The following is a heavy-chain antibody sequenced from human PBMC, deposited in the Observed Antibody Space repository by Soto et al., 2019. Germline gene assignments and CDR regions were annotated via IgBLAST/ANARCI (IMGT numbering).Heavy chain of an antibody. Sequence: SETLCLTCTVSGGSINSDYWSWIRQPPGKGLEWIGYIFYSGYTKHDPSLKSRVTISVDTSKNQFSLTLSSVTAADTAVYYCARGVATNEFDSWGQGTLVTVSS. J-gene: IGHJ4*02. CDR3: ARGVATNEFDS. CDR1: GGSINSDY. D-gene: IGHD5-12*01. CDR2: IFYSGYT. V-gene: IGHV4-59*01.